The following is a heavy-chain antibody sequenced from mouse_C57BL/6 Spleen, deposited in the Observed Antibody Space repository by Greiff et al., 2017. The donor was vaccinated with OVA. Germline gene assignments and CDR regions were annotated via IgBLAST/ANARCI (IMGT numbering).Heavy chain of an antibody. CDR2: IDPSDSET. V-gene: IGHV1-52*01. J-gene: IGHJ4*01. CDR1: GYTFTSYW. Sequence: QVQLQQPGAELVRPGSSVKLSCKASGYTFTSYWMHWVKQRPIQGLEWIGNIDPSDSETHYNQKFKDKATLTVDKSSSTAYMQLSSLTSEDSAVYDCARGGPYYGSSYVYYAMDYWGQGTSVTVSS. D-gene: IGHD1-1*01. CDR3: ARGGPYYGSSYVYYAMDY.